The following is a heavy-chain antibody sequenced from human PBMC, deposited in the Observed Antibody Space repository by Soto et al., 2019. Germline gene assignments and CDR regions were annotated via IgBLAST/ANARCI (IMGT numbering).Heavy chain of an antibody. J-gene: IGHJ4*02. D-gene: IGHD3-16*02. V-gene: IGHV4-39*01. CDR3: ARLYDYIWGSYRSH. CDR2: IYYSGST. Sequence: SETLSLTCTVSGGSISSSSYYWGWIRQPPGKGLEWIGSIYYSGSTYYNPSLKSRVTISVDTSKNQFSLKLSSVTAADAAVYYCARLYDYIWGSYRSHWGQGTLVTVTS. CDR1: GGSISSSSYY.